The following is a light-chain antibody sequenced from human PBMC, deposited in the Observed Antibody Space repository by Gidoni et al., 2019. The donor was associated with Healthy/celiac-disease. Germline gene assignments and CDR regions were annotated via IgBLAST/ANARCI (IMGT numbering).Light chain of an antibody. CDR1: SSNIGAGYA. CDR3: QSYDSSLSARV. CDR2: GNS. J-gene: IGLJ3*02. V-gene: IGLV1-40*01. Sequence: QSVLTQPPSASGAPGQRVTISCTGSSSNIGAGYAVHWYQQLPVTAPKLLIYGNSNRPSGVPYRFSGSKSGTSASLAITGLQAEDEADYYCQSYDSSLSARVFGGGTKLTVL.